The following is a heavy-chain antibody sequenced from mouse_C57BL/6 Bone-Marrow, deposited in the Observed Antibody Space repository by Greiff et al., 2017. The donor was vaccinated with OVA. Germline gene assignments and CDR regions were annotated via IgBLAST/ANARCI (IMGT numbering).Heavy chain of an antibody. Sequence: EIQLQQSGPELVKPGASVKISCKASGYSFTGYYMNWVKQSPEKSLEWIGEINPSTGGTTYNQKFKAKATLTVDKSSSTAYMQLKSLTSEDSAVYYCARWWLLEYFDVWGTGTTVTVSS. D-gene: IGHD2-3*01. CDR2: INPSTGGT. V-gene: IGHV1-42*01. CDR3: ARWWLLEYFDV. J-gene: IGHJ1*03. CDR1: GYSFTGYY.